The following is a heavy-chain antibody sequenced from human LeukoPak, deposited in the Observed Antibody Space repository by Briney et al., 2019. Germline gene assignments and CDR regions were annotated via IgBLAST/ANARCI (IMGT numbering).Heavy chain of an antibody. V-gene: IGHV4-59*11. CDR2: ISYIGNT. CDR1: GGSISSHY. D-gene: IGHD3-10*01. CDR3: ARIGMVRGVIPYYYYGMDV. J-gene: IGHJ6*02. Sequence: SETLSLTCTVSGGSISSHYWSWIRQPPGKGPEWIGYISYIGNTNYNPSLKSRVTISVDTSKNQFSLKLSSVTAADTAVYYCARIGMVRGVIPYYYYGMDVWGQGTTVTVSS.